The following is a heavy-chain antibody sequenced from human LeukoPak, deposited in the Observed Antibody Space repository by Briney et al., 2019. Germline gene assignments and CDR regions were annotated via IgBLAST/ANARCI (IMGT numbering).Heavy chain of an antibody. V-gene: IGHV2-70*04. D-gene: IGHD3-22*01. J-gene: IGHJ3*02. CDR1: GFSLSTSGMR. CDR2: IGWDDDK. Sequence: SGPTLVNPTQTLTLTCTFSGFSLSTSGMRVSWIRQPPGKALEWLARIGWDDDKFYSTSLKTRLTISKDTSKNQVVLTMTNMDPVDTATYYCARAIRYDSSRGAFDIWGQGTMVTVSS. CDR3: ARAIRYDSSRGAFDI.